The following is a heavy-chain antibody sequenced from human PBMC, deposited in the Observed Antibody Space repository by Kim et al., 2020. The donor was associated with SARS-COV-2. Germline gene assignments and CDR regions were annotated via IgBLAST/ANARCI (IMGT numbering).Heavy chain of an antibody. V-gene: IGHV7-4-1*02. CDR3: ARERSSGSRYLDV. Sequence: ASVKVSCKASGYTFSNYALNWVRQAPGQGLEWMGWINTNTGNPTYGQGFTGRFVFSLDTSVSTAYLQLSSLKAEDTAVYYRARERSSGSRYLDVWGQGTAVTVSS. J-gene: IGHJ6*02. D-gene: IGHD3-10*01. CDR1: GYTFSNYA. CDR2: INTNTGNP.